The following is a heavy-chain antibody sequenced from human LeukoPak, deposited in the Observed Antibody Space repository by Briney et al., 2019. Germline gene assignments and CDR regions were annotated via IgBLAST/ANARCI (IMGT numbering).Heavy chain of an antibody. D-gene: IGHD3-3*01. CDR1: GYSFTSYY. Sequence: ASVKVSCKPSGYSFTSYYIHWVREAPGQGLEWMGIIYPGGGSTNYAQTFQGSLTMTRDMTTSTVYMELSSLRFDDTAVYFCAGIPVVGVVLHQEPGWGKGTTVTVSS. V-gene: IGHV1-46*01. CDR2: IYPGGGST. J-gene: IGHJ6*03. CDR3: AGIPVVGVVLHQEPG.